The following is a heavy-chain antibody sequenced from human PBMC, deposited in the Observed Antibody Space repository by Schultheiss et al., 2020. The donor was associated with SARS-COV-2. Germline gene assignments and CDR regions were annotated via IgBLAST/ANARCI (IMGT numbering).Heavy chain of an antibody. V-gene: IGHV3-21*04. CDR3: AKDVGFWSGYYDY. CDR2: ISSSSSYI. Sequence: GESLKISCAASGFTVSSYSMNWVRQAPGKGLEWVSSISSSSSYIYYADSVKGRFTISRDNSKNTLYLQMNSLRAEDTAVYYCAKDVGFWSGYYDYWGQGTLVTVSS. CDR1: GFTVSSYS. D-gene: IGHD3-3*01. J-gene: IGHJ4*02.